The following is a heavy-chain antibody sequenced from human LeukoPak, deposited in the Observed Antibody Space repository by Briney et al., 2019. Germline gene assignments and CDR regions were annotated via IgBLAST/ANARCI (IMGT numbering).Heavy chain of an antibody. CDR3: AKGGSGHSVGGSCYYDY. CDR1: GSTFSRSY. V-gene: IGHV3-7*03. J-gene: IGHJ4*02. Sequence: PGRSLRLSCAASGSTFSRSYMGWVRQAPGKGLEWVALMRLAGSVTYYVESVKGRFTISRDNTKNSLYLQMNSLRAEDTAVYYCAKGGSGHSVGGSCYYDYWGQGTLVTVSS. CDR2: MRLAGSVT. D-gene: IGHD2-15*01.